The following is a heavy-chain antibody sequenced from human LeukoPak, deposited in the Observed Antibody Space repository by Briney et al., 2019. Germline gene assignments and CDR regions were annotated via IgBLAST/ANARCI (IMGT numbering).Heavy chain of an antibody. J-gene: IGHJ4*02. D-gene: IGHD3-3*01. CDR1: GDSFTSSSHH. V-gene: IGHV4-39*01. CDR3: VRHDGRGGNTMGALDS. Sequence: SETLSLTCTVSGDSFTSSSHHWGWIRQSPGKGLEWIGSLYSGQTTYYNPTLNSRVTISLVTSKNQFSLQLNSVTAADTAIYYCVRHDGRGGNTMGALDSWGQGSLVTVSS. CDR2: LYSGQTT.